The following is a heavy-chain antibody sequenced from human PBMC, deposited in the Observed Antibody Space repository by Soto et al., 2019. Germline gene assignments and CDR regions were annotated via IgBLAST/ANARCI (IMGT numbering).Heavy chain of an antibody. CDR3: ARVMRSCSGGSCYSVSGEFDY. Sequence: PSETLSLTCTVSGGSISSGDYYWSWIRQPPGKGLEWIGYIYYSGSTYYNPSLKSRVTISVDTSKNQFSLKLSSVTAADTAVYYCARVMRSCSGGSCYSVSGEFDYWGQGTLVTVSS. V-gene: IGHV4-30-4*01. D-gene: IGHD2-15*01. J-gene: IGHJ4*02. CDR2: IYYSGST. CDR1: GGSISSGDYY.